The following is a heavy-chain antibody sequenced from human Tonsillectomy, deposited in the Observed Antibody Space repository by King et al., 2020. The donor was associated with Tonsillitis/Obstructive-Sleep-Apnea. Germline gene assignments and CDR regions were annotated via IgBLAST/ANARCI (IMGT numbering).Heavy chain of an antibody. D-gene: IGHD3-3*01. CDR3: ARAYYDFWSGYSPGNYYFDY. CDR2: IYSGGST. J-gene: IGHJ4*02. CDR1: GFTVSSNY. V-gene: IGHV3-53*01. Sequence: VQLVESGGGLIQPGGSLRLSCAASGFTVSSNYMSWVRQAPGKGLEWVSVIYSGGSTYYADSVKGRFTISRDNSKNTLYLQMNSLRAEDTAVYYCARAYYDFWSGYSPGNYYFDYWGQGNLVTVSS.